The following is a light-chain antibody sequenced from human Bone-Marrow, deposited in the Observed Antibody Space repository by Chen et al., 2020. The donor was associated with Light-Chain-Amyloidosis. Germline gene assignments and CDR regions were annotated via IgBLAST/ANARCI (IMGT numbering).Light chain of an antibody. Sequence: DIQMTQSPSILSASVGDRVTIPCRASQSISSWLAWYQQKPGKAPNLLISMADSLESGVPSRFSGSGSGTEFTLTISSLQTDDVATYYCQQYHVYSTFGQGTKVEIK. CDR3: QQYHVYST. CDR2: MAD. V-gene: IGKV1-5*03. CDR1: QSISSW. J-gene: IGKJ1*01.